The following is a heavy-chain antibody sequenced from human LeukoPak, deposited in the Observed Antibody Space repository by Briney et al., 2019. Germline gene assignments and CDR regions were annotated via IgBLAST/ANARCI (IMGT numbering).Heavy chain of an antibody. Sequence: GGSLRLSCAASGFTFSSHGMNWVRQAPGKGLEWVSGISGSGGNTYYADSVKGRFTISRDNSKNSLYLQMNSLRAEDTAVYYCASEHSGNYYRPFDYWGQGTLVTVSS. CDR2: ISGSGGNT. J-gene: IGHJ4*02. CDR3: ASEHSGNYYRPFDY. D-gene: IGHD1-26*01. V-gene: IGHV3-23*01. CDR1: GFTFSSHG.